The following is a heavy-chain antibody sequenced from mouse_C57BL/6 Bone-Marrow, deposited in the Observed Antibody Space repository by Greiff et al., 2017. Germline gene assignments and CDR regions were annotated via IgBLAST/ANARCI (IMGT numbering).Heavy chain of an antibody. Sequence: DVQLVESGPVLVKPGASVKMSCKASGYTFTDYYMNWVKQSHGKSLEWIGVINPYNGGTSYNQKFKRKATLTVDKSSSTAYMELNSLTSEDSAVYYCARRGGGRDYWGQGTLVTVSA. D-gene: IGHD1-1*02. CDR3: ARRGGGRDY. V-gene: IGHV1-19*01. CDR1: GYTFTDYY. J-gene: IGHJ3*01. CDR2: INPYNGGT.